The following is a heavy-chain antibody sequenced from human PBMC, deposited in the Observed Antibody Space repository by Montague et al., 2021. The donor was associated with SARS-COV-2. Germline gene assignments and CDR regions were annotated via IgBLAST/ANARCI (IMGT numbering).Heavy chain of an antibody. D-gene: IGHD3-22*01. CDR2: IYPGDSDT. CDR1: GYSFTSYW. CDR3: ARVTDYYCDTSGYWDAFDX. Sequence: QSGAEVKEPGESLKISCKGSGYSFTSYWIGWVHQMPGKGLEWMGIIYPGDSDTRYSPSFQGQVTISADKSISTAYLQWSSLKASDTAIYYCARVTDYYCDTSGYWDAFDXWGQGTMVTVSS. V-gene: IGHV5-51*07. J-gene: IGHJ3*02.